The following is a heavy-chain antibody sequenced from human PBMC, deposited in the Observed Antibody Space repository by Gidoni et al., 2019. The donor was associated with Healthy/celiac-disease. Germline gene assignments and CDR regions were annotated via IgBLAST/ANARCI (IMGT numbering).Heavy chain of an antibody. CDR1: GYTFTSYA. J-gene: IGHJ4*02. V-gene: IGHV1-3*01. CDR2: ITAGNGNT. Sequence: QVQLVQSGAEVKKPGASVKVSCKASGYTFTSYAMHWVRQAPGQRLEWMGWITAGNGNTKYTQKFQGRVTITRDTSASTAYMELSSLRSEDTAVYYCARDAGYYYDSTPRSDFDYWGQGTLVTVSS. D-gene: IGHD3-22*01. CDR3: ARDAGYYYDSTPRSDFDY.